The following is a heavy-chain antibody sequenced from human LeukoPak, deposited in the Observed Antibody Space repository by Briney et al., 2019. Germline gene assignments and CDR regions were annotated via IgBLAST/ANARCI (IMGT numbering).Heavy chain of an antibody. J-gene: IGHJ4*02. D-gene: IGHD6-13*01. CDR2: ISVSGGTT. V-gene: IGHV3-23*01. Sequence: GGSLRLSCAASGFTFSSFAMSWVRQAPGKGLEWVSAISVSGGTTYYADSVKGRFTISRDNSKNTLYLQMNSLRAEGTAVYYCAKGGSSSSSPYGDWGQGTLVTVSS. CDR3: AKGGSSSSSPYGD. CDR1: GFTFSSFA.